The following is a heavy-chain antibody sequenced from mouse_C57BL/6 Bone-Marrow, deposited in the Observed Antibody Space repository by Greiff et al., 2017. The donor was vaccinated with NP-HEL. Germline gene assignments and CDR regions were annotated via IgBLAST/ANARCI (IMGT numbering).Heavy chain of an antibody. D-gene: IGHD1-2*01. Sequence: QVQLQQPGAELVKPGASVKMSCKASGYTFTSYWITWVKQRPGQGLEWIGDIYPGSGSTNYNEKFKSKATLTVDTSSSTAYMQLSSLTSEDSAGYFWAGGYGGGWVAFRGPGTLVPVSA. V-gene: IGHV1-55*01. J-gene: IGHJ3*01. CDR2: IYPGSGST. CDR1: GYTFTSYW. CDR3: AGGYGGGWVAF.